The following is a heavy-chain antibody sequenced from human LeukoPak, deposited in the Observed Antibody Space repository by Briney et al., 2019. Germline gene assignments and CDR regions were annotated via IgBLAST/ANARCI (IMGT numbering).Heavy chain of an antibody. CDR1: GFTFSDYY. Sequence: GGSLRLSCAASGFTFSDYYMSWIRQAPGKGLERVSYISSSGSTIYYADSVKGRFTISRDNAKNSLYLQMNSLRAEDTAVYYCARAPSVVVPDWFDPWGQGTLVTVSS. J-gene: IGHJ5*02. CDR2: ISSSGSTI. D-gene: IGHD2-2*01. CDR3: ARAPSVVVPDWFDP. V-gene: IGHV3-11*01.